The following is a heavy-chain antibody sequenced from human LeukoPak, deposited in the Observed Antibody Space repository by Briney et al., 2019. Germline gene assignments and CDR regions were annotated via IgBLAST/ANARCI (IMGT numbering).Heavy chain of an antibody. V-gene: IGHV3-30*18. D-gene: IGHD5-24*01. CDR2: ISYDGSNK. J-gene: IGHJ4*02. CDR3: AKVAGRRWLQLQEVGGPDY. CDR1: GFTFSSYG. Sequence: AGGSLRLSCAASGFTFSSYGMHWVRQAPGKGLEWVAVISYDGSNKYYADSVKGRFTISRDNSKNTLYLQMNSLRAEDTAVYYCAKVAGRRWLQLQEVGGPDYWGQGTLVTVSS.